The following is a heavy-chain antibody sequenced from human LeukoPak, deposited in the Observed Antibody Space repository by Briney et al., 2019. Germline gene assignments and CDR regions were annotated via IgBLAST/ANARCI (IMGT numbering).Heavy chain of an antibody. V-gene: IGHV3-74*01. D-gene: IGHD6-13*01. CDR1: GFTFNNYW. Sequence: GGSLRLSCAASGFTFNNYWMHWVRQVPGKGLVWVSRINGDGTTTYYADSVKGRFTISRDNAKNTVYLQMNSLRGEDTAVYYCARGDRWQQLVRGYFDYWGQGTLVTVSS. CDR2: INGDGTTT. CDR3: ARGDRWQQLVRGYFDY. J-gene: IGHJ4*02.